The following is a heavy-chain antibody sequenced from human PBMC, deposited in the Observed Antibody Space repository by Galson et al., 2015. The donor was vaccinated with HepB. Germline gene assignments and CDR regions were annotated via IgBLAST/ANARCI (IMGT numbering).Heavy chain of an antibody. D-gene: IGHD4-17*01. V-gene: IGHV3-15*01. CDR3: TTVPYGDYGLVRYYGMDV. CDR1: GFTFSNAW. CDR2: IKSKTDGGTT. Sequence: SLRLSCAASGFTFSNAWMSWVRQAPGKGLEWVGRIKSKTDGGTTDYAAPVKGRFTISRDDSKNTLYLQMNSLKTEDTAVYYCTTVPYGDYGLVRYYGMDVWGQGTTVTVSS. J-gene: IGHJ6*02.